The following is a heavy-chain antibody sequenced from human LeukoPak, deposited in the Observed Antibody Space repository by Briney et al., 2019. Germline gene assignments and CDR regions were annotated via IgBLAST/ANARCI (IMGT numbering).Heavy chain of an antibody. CDR1: AFSFTSFG. Sequence: GASVKVSCKAFAFSFTSFGINWVRQAPGQGLEWMGWISGYNGDTKYAQKFQGRVTMTTDTSTSTAYMELRSLRSDDTAVYYCARESMVRGVIITVAHINWFDPWGQGTLVTVSS. D-gene: IGHD3-10*01. J-gene: IGHJ5*02. CDR2: ISGYNGDT. V-gene: IGHV1-18*01. CDR3: ARESMVRGVIITVAHINWFDP.